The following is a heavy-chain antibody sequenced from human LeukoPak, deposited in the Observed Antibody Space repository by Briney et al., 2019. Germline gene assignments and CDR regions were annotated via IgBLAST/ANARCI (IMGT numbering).Heavy chain of an antibody. CDR3: AKDPHDYYDSSGYYGY. V-gene: IGHV3-23*01. Sequence: GGSLRLSCAASGFTFSSYAMSWVRQAPGKGLEWVSAISGSGGSTYYADSVKGRFTISRGNSKNTLYLQMNSLRAEDTAVYYCAKDPHDYYDSSGYYGYWGQGTLVTVSS. D-gene: IGHD3-22*01. CDR2: ISGSGGST. CDR1: GFTFSSYA. J-gene: IGHJ4*02.